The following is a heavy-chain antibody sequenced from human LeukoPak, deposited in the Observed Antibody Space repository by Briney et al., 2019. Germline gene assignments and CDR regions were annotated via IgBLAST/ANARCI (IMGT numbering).Heavy chain of an antibody. D-gene: IGHD1-7*01. J-gene: IGHJ5*02. CDR3: ARAGGNWNSKEHNWFDP. Sequence: ASVKVSCKASGGTFSSYAISWVRQAPGQGLEWMGGIIPIFGTANYAQKFQGRVTITADESTSTAYMELSSLRSEDTAVYYCARAGGNWNSKEHNWFDPWGQGTLVTVSS. V-gene: IGHV1-69*13. CDR2: IIPIFGTA. CDR1: GGTFSSYA.